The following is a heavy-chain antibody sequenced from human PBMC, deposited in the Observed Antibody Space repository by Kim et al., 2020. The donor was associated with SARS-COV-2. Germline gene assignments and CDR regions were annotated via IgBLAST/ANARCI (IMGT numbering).Heavy chain of an antibody. Sequence: YGQKFPGRGTITADKSTSTAYMELSSLRSEDTAVYYCARDPSGSSSSLDYWGQGTLVTVSS. D-gene: IGHD6-13*01. CDR3: ARDPSGSSSSLDY. V-gene: IGHV1-69*04. J-gene: IGHJ4*02.